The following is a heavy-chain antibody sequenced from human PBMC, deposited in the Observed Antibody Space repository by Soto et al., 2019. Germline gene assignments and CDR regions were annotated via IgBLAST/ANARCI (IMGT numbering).Heavy chain of an antibody. V-gene: IGHV1-69*01. J-gene: IGHJ6*02. CDR3: ARVTAPKQWLVNQQGSYYYYYGMDV. CDR2: IIPILGTA. CDR1: GGTFSSYA. D-gene: IGHD6-19*01. Sequence: QVQLVQSGAEVKKPGSSVKVSCKASGGTFSSYAISWVRQAPGQGLEWMGGIIPILGTANYAQKFQGRVTITADESTSTAYMELSSLRSEDTAVYYCARVTAPKQWLVNQQGSYYYYYGMDVWGQGTTVTVSS.